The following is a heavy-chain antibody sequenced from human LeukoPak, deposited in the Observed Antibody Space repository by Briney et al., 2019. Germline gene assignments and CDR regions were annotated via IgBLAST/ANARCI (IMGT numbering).Heavy chain of an antibody. J-gene: IGHJ4*02. CDR3: AKGAGGMIVVGLDFDY. D-gene: IGHD3-22*01. Sequence: PGGSLRLSCAASGLTFNNYAISWVRQAPGKGLEWVSAIGGSGSRTYYADSVKGRFTISRDNSKNTLYLQMKRLNADDTAVYYCAKGAGGMIVVGLDFDYWGQGTLVTVSS. CDR2: IGGSGSRT. V-gene: IGHV3-23*01. CDR1: GLTFNNYA.